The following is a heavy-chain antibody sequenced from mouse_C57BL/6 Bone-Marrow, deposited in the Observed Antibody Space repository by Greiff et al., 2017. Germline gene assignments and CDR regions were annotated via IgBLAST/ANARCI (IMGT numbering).Heavy chain of an antibody. CDR3: GGGWDPCPYWSMDY. CDR1: GYAFTSSW. CDR2: IYPGDGDT. D-gene: IGHD2-10*01. Sequence: VQLVQSGPELVKPGASVKMSCKASGYAFTSSWMTWVKQRPGQGLEWIGRIYPGDGDTNYNGKFKGKATLTADKSSSTAYMQLRSLTSEDSAVYFCGGGWDPCPYWSMDYWGQGTSVTVSS. J-gene: IGHJ4*01. V-gene: IGHV1-82*01.